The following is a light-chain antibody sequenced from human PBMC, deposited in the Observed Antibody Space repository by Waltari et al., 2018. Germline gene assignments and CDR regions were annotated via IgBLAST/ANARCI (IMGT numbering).Light chain of an antibody. V-gene: IGKV3-11*01. J-gene: IGKJ4*01. Sequence: EIVLTQSPATLSLSPGERATLSCRASQSVRNYLAWYKQKPGQAPRLLIYDASDRATGIPARFSGSGSGTDFTLTISSLEPEDFAVYYCQQRNSWPLTFGGGTKVEIK. CDR2: DAS. CDR3: QQRNSWPLT. CDR1: QSVRNY.